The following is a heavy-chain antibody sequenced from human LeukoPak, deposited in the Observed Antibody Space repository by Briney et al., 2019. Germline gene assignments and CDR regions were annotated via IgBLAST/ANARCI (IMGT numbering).Heavy chain of an antibody. J-gene: IGHJ4*02. CDR2: ISSSGSTI. CDR3: ARERSYYDSSGYYGY. V-gene: IGHV3-11*01. Sequence: GGSLRLSCAASGFTVSSNYMSWIRQAPGKGLEWVSYISSSGSTIYYADSVKGRFTISRDNAKNSLYLQMNSLRAEDTAVYYCARERSYYDSSGYYGYWGQGTLVTVSS. CDR1: GFTVSSNY. D-gene: IGHD3-22*01.